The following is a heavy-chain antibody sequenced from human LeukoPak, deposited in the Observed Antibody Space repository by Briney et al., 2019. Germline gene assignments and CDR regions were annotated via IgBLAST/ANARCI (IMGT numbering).Heavy chain of an antibody. CDR2: IYSGGST. D-gene: IGHD5-24*01. CDR3: TRVGYIDEGIDY. Sequence: GGSLRLSCAASGVTVSDNYMSWVRQAPGKGLEWVSLIYSGGSTYYADSVKGRFTISRDNSKNTLYLQMNSLRAEDTAIYYCTRVGYIDEGIDYWGQGTLVTVSS. CDR1: GVTVSDNY. J-gene: IGHJ4*02. V-gene: IGHV3-53*01.